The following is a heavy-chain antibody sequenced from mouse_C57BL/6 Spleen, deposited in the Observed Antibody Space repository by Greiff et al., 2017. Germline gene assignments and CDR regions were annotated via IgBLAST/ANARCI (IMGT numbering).Heavy chain of an antibody. J-gene: IGHJ2*01. Sequence: VQLQQPGAELVKPGASVKLSCKASGYTFTSYWMHWVKQRPGQGLEWIGMIHPNSGSTNYNEKFKSKATLTVDKSSSPAYMQLSSLTSEDSAVYYCAIITTVPSGYWGQGTTLTVSS. D-gene: IGHD1-1*01. CDR1: GYTFTSYW. CDR3: AIITTVPSGY. CDR2: IHPNSGST. V-gene: IGHV1-64*01.